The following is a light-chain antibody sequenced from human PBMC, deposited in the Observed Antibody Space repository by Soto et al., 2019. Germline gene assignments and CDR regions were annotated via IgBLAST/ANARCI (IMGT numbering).Light chain of an antibody. CDR1: QSVSSN. V-gene: IGKV3-15*01. CDR2: GAS. Sequence: DIVMTQSPATLSVSPGERATLSCRASQSVSSNLAWYQQKPGQAPRLLIYGASTRATGIPARFSGSGSGTEFTLTISSLQSEDFAVYYCQQYNNWPPVFTFGPGNKVDIK. J-gene: IGKJ3*01. CDR3: QQYNNWPPVFT.